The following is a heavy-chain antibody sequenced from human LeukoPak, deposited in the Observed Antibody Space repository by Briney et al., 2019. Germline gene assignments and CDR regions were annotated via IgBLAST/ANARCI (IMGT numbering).Heavy chain of an antibody. V-gene: IGHV3-23*01. CDR1: GFTFSSCW. Sequence: GGSLRLSCAASGFTFSSCWMNWVRQAPGKGLEWVSAISGSGGSTYYADSVRGRFTISRDNSKNTLYLQMNSLRAEDAAVYFCAKAPVTSCRGAYCYPFDSWGQGTLVTVSS. CDR2: ISGSGGST. J-gene: IGHJ4*02. CDR3: AKAPVTSCRGAYCYPFDS. D-gene: IGHD2-21*01.